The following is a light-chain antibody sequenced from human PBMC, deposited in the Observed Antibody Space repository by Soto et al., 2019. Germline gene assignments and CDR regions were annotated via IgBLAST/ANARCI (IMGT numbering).Light chain of an antibody. CDR2: DAS. J-gene: IGKJ4*01. Sequence: EIVLTQSPGTLSLSPGERATLPCRASQKISSYLAWYQQKPGQAPRLLIYDASNRATGIPARFSGSGSGTDFALTISSLEPEDFAVYYCQQRSNWPPLTFGGGTKVEIK. CDR3: QQRSNWPPLT. CDR1: QKISSY. V-gene: IGKV3-11*01.